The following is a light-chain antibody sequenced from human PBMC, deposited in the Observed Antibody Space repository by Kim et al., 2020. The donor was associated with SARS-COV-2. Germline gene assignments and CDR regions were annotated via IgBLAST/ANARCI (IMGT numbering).Light chain of an antibody. CDR2: QDN. V-gene: IGLV3-1*01. Sequence: SYELTQPPSVSVSPGQTASITCSGYKLGDKYVSWYQQKPGQSRLVVIYQDNQRPSGIPERFSGSNSGNTATLTISGTQAMDEAYYYCQAWDSSTHNYVFGAGTKVTVL. CDR3: QAWDSSTHNYV. J-gene: IGLJ1*01. CDR1: KLGDKY.